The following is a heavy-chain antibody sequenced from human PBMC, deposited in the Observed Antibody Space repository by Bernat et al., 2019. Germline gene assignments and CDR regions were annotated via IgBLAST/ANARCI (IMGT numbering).Heavy chain of an antibody. D-gene: IGHD3-10*01. V-gene: IGHV1-69*04. CDR1: GGTFSSYA. CDR2: IIPILGIA. Sequence: QVQLVQSGAEVKKPGSSVKVSCKASGGTFSSYAISWVRQAPGQGLEWMGRIIPILGIANYAQRFQGRVTITADKSTSTAYMELSSLRSEDTAVYYCARGSRKVQGRDAFDIWGQGTMVTVSS. J-gene: IGHJ3*02. CDR3: ARGSRKVQGRDAFDI.